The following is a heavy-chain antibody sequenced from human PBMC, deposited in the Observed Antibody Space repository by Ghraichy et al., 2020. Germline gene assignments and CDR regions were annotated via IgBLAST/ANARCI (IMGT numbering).Heavy chain of an antibody. CDR2: ISGSGGST. D-gene: IGHD2-2*01. J-gene: IGHJ3*02. V-gene: IGHV3-23*01. CDR1: GFTFSSYA. CDR3: AKDFSAPVPAGAPDAFDI. Sequence: GGSLRLSCAASGFTFSSYAMSWVRQAPGKGLEWVSAISGSGGSTYYADSVKGRFTISRDNSKNTLYLQMNSLRAEDTAVYYCAKDFSAPVPAGAPDAFDIWGQGTMVTVSS.